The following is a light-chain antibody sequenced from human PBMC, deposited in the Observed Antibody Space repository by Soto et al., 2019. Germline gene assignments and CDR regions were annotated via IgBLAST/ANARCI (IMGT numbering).Light chain of an antibody. CDR3: QQYGRSPPSWT. J-gene: IGKJ1*01. CDR1: QRVSSSY. Sequence: ETVLTQSPGTLSLSPGERATLSCRASQRVSSSYLAWYQQKPGQAPRLLIYGASSRSTGIPDRFSGSGSGTEFTLSISRLEPEDFAVYYCQQYGRSPPSWTFGQGTKVEIK. CDR2: GAS. V-gene: IGKV3-20*01.